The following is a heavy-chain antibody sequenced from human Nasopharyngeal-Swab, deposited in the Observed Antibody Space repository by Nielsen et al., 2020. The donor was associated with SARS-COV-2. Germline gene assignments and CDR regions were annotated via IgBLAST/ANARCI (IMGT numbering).Heavy chain of an antibody. CDR2: ISSSSSYI. J-gene: IGHJ3*02. CDR3: ARSQGERRAGAFDI. D-gene: IGHD1-1*01. CDR1: GFTFSSYS. Sequence: GESLKISCAASGFTFSSYSMNWVRQAPGKGLEWVSSISSSSSYIYYADSVKGRFTISRDNAKNSLYLQMNSLRVEDTAVYYCARSQGERRAGAFDIWGQGTMVTVSS. V-gene: IGHV3-21*01.